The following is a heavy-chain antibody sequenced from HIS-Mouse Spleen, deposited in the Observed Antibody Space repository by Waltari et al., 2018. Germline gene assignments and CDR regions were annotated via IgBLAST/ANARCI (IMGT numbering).Heavy chain of an antibody. J-gene: IGHJ4*02. CDR2: INHSGST. CDR1: GGSFSGYY. Sequence: QVQLQQWGAGLLKPSETLSLTCAVYGGSFSGYYGSWIRQPPGKGLEWIGEINHSGSTNYNPSLKSRVTISVDTSKNQFSLKLSSVTAADTAVYYCARGLAARFDYWGQGTLVTVSS. V-gene: IGHV4-34*01. CDR3: ARGLAARFDY. D-gene: IGHD6-6*01.